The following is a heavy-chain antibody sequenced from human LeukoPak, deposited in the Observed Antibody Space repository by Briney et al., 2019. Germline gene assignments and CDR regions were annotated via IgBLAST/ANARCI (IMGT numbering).Heavy chain of an antibody. Sequence: PGGSLRLSCAASGFTFSSYSMNWVRQAPGKGLEWVSSISSSSSYIYCADSVKGRFTISRDNAKNSLYLQMNSLRAEDTAVYYCARDARVNRNPGWFDPWGQGTLVTVSS. J-gene: IGHJ5*02. D-gene: IGHD1-14*01. CDR2: ISSSSSYI. CDR1: GFTFSSYS. V-gene: IGHV3-21*01. CDR3: ARDARVNRNPGWFDP.